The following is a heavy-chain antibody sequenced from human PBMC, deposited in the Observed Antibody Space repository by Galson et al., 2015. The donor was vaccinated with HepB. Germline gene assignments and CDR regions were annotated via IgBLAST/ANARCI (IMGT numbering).Heavy chain of an antibody. V-gene: IGHV3-21*01. CDR1: GFTFSSYS. Sequence: SLRLSCAASGFTFSSYSMNWVRQAPGKGLEWISSISSSSSYIYYADSVKGRFTISRDNAKNSLYLQMNSLRAEDTAVYYCARVGYGSGVYYMDVWGKGTTVTVSS. CDR2: ISSSSSYI. J-gene: IGHJ6*03. CDR3: ARVGYGSGVYYMDV. D-gene: IGHD3-10*01.